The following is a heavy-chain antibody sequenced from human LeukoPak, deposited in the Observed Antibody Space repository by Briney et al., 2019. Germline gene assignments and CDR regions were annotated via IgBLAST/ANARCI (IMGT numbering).Heavy chain of an antibody. J-gene: IGHJ3*02. Sequence: SETLSLTCTVSGGSISSYYWSWIRQPPGKGLEWIGYIYYSESTNYNPSLKSRVTISVDTSKNQFSLKLSSVTAADTAVYYCARDRRNVRGVIASAFDIWGQGTMVTVSS. D-gene: IGHD3-10*02. CDR3: ARDRRNVRGVIASAFDI. V-gene: IGHV4-59*01. CDR2: IYYSEST. CDR1: GGSISSYY.